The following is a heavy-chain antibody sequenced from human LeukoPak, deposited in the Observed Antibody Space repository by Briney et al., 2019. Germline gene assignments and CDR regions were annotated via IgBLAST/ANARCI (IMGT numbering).Heavy chain of an antibody. CDR2: ITHDRSNT. Sequence: GGSLRLSCAASGFAFSSYGLHWVRQAPGQGLEWLVFITHDRSNTYYADSVKGRFTISRDNAKNSLYLQMNSLRAEDTAVYYCASEKSEAVAEIDYWGQGTLVTVSS. V-gene: IGHV3-30*12. D-gene: IGHD6-19*01. J-gene: IGHJ4*02. CDR1: GFAFSSYG. CDR3: ASEKSEAVAEIDY.